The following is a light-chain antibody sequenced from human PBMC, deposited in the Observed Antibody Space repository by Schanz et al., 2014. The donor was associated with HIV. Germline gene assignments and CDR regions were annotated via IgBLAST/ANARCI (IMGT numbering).Light chain of an antibody. CDR2: RTS. Sequence: DIQMTQSPSTVSASVGDRVTVTCRASQSVGNGLAWFQQKPGKAPKLLLYRTSSLESGVPSRFSGSGSGTEFTLTISSLQPDDFATYYCQQYDSYPYTFGQGTKLEIK. V-gene: IGKV1-5*03. CDR1: QSVGNG. CDR3: QQYDSYPYT. J-gene: IGKJ2*01.